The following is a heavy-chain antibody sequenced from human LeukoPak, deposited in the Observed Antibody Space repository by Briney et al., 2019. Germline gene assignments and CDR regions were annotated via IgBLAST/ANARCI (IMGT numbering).Heavy chain of an antibody. CDR3: ARAPIRNYDFWTH. D-gene: IGHD3-3*01. J-gene: IGHJ4*02. CDR1: GGTFSSYT. Sequence: ASVKVSCKASGGTFSSYTISWVRQAPGQGLEWMGRIIPILGIANYAQKFQGRVTITADKSTSTAYMELSSLRSEDTAVYYCARAPIRNYDFWTHWGQGTLVIVSS. V-gene: IGHV1-69*02. CDR2: IIPILGIA.